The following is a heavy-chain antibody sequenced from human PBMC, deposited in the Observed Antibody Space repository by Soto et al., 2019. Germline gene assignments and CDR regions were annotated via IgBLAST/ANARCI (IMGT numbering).Heavy chain of an antibody. D-gene: IGHD2-15*01. CDR3: VRTSLVVAAATREDY. V-gene: IGHV3-74*01. CDR1: GFTFSSYW. J-gene: IGHJ4*02. CDR2: INSDGSST. Sequence: PGGSLRLSCAASGFTFSSYWMHWVRQAPGKGLVWVSRINSDGSSTSYPDSVKGRFTISRDNAKNTLYLQMNSLRAEDTAVYYCVRTSLVVAAATREDYWGQGTLVTVSS.